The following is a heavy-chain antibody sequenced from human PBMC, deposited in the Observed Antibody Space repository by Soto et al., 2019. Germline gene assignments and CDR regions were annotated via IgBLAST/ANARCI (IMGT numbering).Heavy chain of an antibody. CDR1: GFTFSSYG. CDR2: ISYDGSNK. CDR3: AVHPGQNYYTMEV. V-gene: IGHV3-30*03. Sequence: AGCSLSLSCASSGFTFSSYGMHWVRQAPGKGLEWVAVISYDGSNKYYADSVKGRFTISRDNSKNTLYLQISSLGVEDTAVYHCAVHPGQNYYTMEVWGKGSTGKVS. J-gene: IGHJ6*04.